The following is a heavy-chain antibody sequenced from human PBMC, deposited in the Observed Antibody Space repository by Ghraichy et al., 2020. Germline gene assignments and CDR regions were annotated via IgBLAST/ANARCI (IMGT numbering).Heavy chain of an antibody. CDR2: IYHSGST. J-gene: IGHJ2*01. V-gene: IGHV4-4*02. CDR3: ARDNSAWELSSSWYFDL. Sequence: SETLSLTCAVSGGSISSSNWWSWVRQPPGKGLEWIGEIYHSGSTNYNPSLKSRVTISVDKSKNQFSLKLSSVTAADTAVYYCARDNSAWELSSSWYFDLWGRGTLVTVSS. D-gene: IGHD1-26*01. CDR1: GGSISSSNW.